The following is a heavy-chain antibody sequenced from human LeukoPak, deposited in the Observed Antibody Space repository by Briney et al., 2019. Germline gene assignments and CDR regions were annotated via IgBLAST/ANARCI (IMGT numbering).Heavy chain of an antibody. D-gene: IGHD3-10*01. CDR3: ARVGRYYGMDV. Sequence: GGSLRHSRAASGFTLRGYWMSSVREAPGEGLEWVANIKQDGSQKYYVDSVKGRFTISRDNAKNSLYLQMNSLRAEDTAVYFCARVGRYYGMDVWGQGTTVTVSS. CDR2: IKQDGSQK. J-gene: IGHJ6*02. V-gene: IGHV3-7*01. CDR1: GFTLRGYW.